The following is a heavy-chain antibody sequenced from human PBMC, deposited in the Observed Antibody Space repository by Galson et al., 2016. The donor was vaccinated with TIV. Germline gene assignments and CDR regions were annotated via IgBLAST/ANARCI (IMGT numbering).Heavy chain of an antibody. J-gene: IGHJ4*02. Sequence: SVKVSCKASGGIFIGYGISWVRQAPGQGLEWMGRIIPLFGIVSYAQRFQGRVAIIADKSTGTTYMELSSLRSEETAVYYCVRSGTYYYDSSGDNWGQGTLVTVSS. V-gene: IGHV1-69*04. D-gene: IGHD3-22*01. CDR2: IIPLFGIV. CDR3: VRSGTYYYDSSGDN. CDR1: GGIFIGYG.